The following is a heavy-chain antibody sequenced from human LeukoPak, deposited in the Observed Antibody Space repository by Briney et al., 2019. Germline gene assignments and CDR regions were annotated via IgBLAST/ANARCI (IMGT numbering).Heavy chain of an antibody. CDR1: GFTFSSYW. J-gene: IGHJ4*02. D-gene: IGHD1-26*01. Sequence: GGSLRLSCAACGFTFSSYWMHWVRQAPGKGLVWVSRINEDGSTTNYADSVKGRSTIFRDNAKNTLYLQMNSLRAEDTAVYYCVRDLGGRSGHWGQGTLVTVSS. CDR3: VRDLGGRSGH. V-gene: IGHV3-74*01. CDR2: INEDGSTT.